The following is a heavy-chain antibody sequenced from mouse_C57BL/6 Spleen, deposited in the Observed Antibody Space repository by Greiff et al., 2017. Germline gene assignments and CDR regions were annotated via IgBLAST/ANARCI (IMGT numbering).Heavy chain of an antibody. CDR1: GYTFTSYW. CDR2: TDPSDSYT. V-gene: IGHV1-69*01. J-gene: IGHJ1*03. Sequence: QVQLQQPGAELVMPGASVKLSCKASGYTFTSYWMHWVKQRPGQGLEWIGETDPSDSYTNYNQKFKGKSTLTVDKSSSTAYMQLSSLTSEDSAVYYCAYYGSSYEYFDVWGTGTTVTVAS. D-gene: IGHD1-1*01. CDR3: AYYGSSYEYFDV.